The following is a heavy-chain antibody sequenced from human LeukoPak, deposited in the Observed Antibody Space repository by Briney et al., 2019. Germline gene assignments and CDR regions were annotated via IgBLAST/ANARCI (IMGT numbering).Heavy chain of an antibody. D-gene: IGHD3-10*01. J-gene: IGHJ4*02. V-gene: IGHV4-34*01. CDR3: ARGGLYIYDY. CDR2: IKDSGIT. CDR1: GGSFSGYY. Sequence: SETLSLTCAVYGGSFSGYYWSWIRQPPGKDLEWIGEIKDSGITNYNPSLKSRVTISIDTSKNQFSLKLSSVTAADTAVYYCARGGLYIYDYWGQGTLVTVSS.